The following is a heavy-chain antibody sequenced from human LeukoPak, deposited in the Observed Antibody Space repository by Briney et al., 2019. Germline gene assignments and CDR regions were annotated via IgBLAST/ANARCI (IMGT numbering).Heavy chain of an antibody. CDR3: PREGPIVGGTHLVDY. CDR2: INPNSGGT. D-gene: IGHD1-26*01. CDR1: GYTFTDYY. Sequence: ASVKVSSKASGYTFTDYYMHWVRQAAGQGLEWMGWINPNSGGTNYAQNFQGMDTMTRDTSISTAYMELSRLRSDDTAVYCCPREGPIVGGTHLVDYWGQGTLVTVSS. J-gene: IGHJ4*02. V-gene: IGHV1-2*02.